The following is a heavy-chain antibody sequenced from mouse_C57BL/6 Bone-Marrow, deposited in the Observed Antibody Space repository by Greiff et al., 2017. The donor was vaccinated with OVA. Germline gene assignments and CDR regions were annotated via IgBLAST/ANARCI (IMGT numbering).Heavy chain of an antibody. V-gene: IGHV1-85*01. CDR2: IYPRDGST. Sequence: QVQLQQSGPELVKPGASVKLSCKASGYTFTSYDINWVKQRPGQGLEWIGWIYPRDGSTKYNEKFKGKATLTVDTSSSTAYMELHSLTSRDSAVDFCASDGYDGFAYGGQGTLVSVSA. J-gene: IGHJ3*01. CDR3: ASDGYDGFAY. CDR1: GYTFTSYD. D-gene: IGHD2-2*01.